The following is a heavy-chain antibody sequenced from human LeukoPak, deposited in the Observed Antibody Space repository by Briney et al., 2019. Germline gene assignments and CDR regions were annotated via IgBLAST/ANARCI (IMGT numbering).Heavy chain of an antibody. V-gene: IGHV3-7*04. CDR2: IKHDGSQK. CDR1: GFTFSKYW. CDR3: TRVGYIDEGIDY. Sequence: PGGSLRLSCVASGFTFSKYWMSWVRQASGKRPEWVANIKHDGSQKDFVDSVKGRFTISRDNAKNSLYLQMNSLRAEDTAIYYCTRVGYIDEGIDYWGQGTLVTVSS. D-gene: IGHD5-24*01. J-gene: IGHJ4*02.